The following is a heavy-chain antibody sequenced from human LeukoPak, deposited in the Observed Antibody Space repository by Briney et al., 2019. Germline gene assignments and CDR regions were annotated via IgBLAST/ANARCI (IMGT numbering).Heavy chain of an antibody. D-gene: IGHD5-12*01. Sequence: GGSLRLSCAASGFTFSSYTMNWVRRAPGKGLEWVSSISSSSSYIYYADSVKGRFTISRDNAENSLYLQMNSLRAEDTAVYYCSREAYSGYDIDYWGQGTLVTVSS. CDR2: ISSSSSYI. V-gene: IGHV3-21*01. CDR1: GFTFSSYT. J-gene: IGHJ4*02. CDR3: SREAYSGYDIDY.